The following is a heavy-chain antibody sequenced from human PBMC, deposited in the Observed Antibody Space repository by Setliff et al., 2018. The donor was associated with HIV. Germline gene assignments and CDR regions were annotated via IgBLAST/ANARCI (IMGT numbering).Heavy chain of an antibody. Sequence: SETLSLTCTVSGGSISSSDYYWGWIRQHPGKGLEWIGYIYYSGNPFYNPSLRSRVTISLDTSKNQFSLKLSSVTAADTAVYYCARGFDYAQRPPLYYFDYWGQGTLVTVSS. CDR1: GGSISSSDYY. CDR3: ARGFDYAQRPPLYYFDY. D-gene: IGHD2-2*01. J-gene: IGHJ4*02. CDR2: IYYSGNP. V-gene: IGHV4-31*03.